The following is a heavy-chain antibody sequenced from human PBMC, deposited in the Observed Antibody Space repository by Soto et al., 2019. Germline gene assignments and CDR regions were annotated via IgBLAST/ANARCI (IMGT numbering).Heavy chain of an antibody. CDR1: GFTFSSYS. CDR2: ISSSSSTI. V-gene: IGHV3-48*01. D-gene: IGHD3-3*01. CDR3: ARDPLDFWSGYYNCFDP. Sequence: PGGSLRLSCAASGFTFSSYSMNWVRQAPGKGLEWVSYISSSSSTIYYADSVKGRFTISRDNAKNSLYLQMNSLRAEDTAVYYCARDPLDFWSGYYNCFDPWGQGTLVTVSS. J-gene: IGHJ5*02.